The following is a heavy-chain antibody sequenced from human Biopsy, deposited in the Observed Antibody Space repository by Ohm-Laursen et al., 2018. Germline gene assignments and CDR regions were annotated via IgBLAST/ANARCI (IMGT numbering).Heavy chain of an antibody. CDR3: ARGMRTTGWPYFDY. D-gene: IGHD2/OR15-2a*01. J-gene: IGHJ4*02. CDR2: IYSGGYT. V-gene: IGHV4-59*01. CDR1: GGSISGSS. Sequence: SQTLSLTCSVSGGSISGSSWSWIRQPPGQGLQYIGFIYSGGYTNYNPSLRSRVTMSVDTSKNQFSLRLNSVTAADTAVYYCARGMRTTGWPYFDYWGQGILVTVSS.